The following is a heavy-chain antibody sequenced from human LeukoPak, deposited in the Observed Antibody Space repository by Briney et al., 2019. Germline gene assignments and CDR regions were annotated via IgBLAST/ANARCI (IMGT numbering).Heavy chain of an antibody. J-gene: IGHJ4*02. CDR2: ISAYNGNT. CDR1: GYTFTSDG. D-gene: IGHD2-2*01. CDR3: ARLVMGEKHPHCSSTSCPLGY. Sequence: ASVKVSCKASGYTFTSDGISWVRQAPGQGLEWMGWISAYNGNTNYAQKLQGRVTMTTDTSTSTAYMELRSLRSDDTAVYYCARLVMGEKHPHCSSTSCPLGYWGQGTLVTVSS. V-gene: IGHV1-18*01.